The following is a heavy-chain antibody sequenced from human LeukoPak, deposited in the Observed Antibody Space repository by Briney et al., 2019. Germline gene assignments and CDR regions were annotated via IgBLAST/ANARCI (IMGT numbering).Heavy chain of an antibody. V-gene: IGHV3-11*04. CDR2: ISSSGSSI. D-gene: IGHD2-2*02. J-gene: IGHJ4*02. CDR3: ARISVVAPAAIPRERVRMNDY. CDR1: GFTFSDYY. Sequence: GGSLRLSCAASGFTFSDYYMSWIRQAPGKGLDWVSYISSSGSSIYYADSVKGRFTISWDNAKNSLYLQMSSLRAEDTAVYYCARISVVAPAAIPRERVRMNDYWGQGTLVTVSS.